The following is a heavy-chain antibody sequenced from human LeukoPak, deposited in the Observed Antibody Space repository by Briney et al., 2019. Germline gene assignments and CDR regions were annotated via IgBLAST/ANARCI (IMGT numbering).Heavy chain of an antibody. CDR1: GFTFSNAW. D-gene: IGHD6-19*01. V-gene: IGHV3-15*01. CDR2: IKRKTDGGTT. J-gene: IGHJ4*02. Sequence: KPGGSLRLSCAASGFTFSNAWMTWVRQAPGKGLEWVGRIKRKTDGGTTVYAAPVKGRFTIARDDSKNTLYLQMNNLKTEDTAVYYCTTSGGGWDYFDYWGQGTLVTVSS. CDR3: TTSGGGWDYFDY.